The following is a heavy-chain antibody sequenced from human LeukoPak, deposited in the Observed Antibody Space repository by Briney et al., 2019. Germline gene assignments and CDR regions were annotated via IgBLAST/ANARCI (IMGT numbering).Heavy chain of an antibody. D-gene: IGHD3-10*01. Sequence: GGSLRLSCAASEFTVSSNYMSWVRQAPGKGLEWVSVIYSGGSTYYADSVKGRFTISRDNSKNTLYLQMNSLRAEDPAVYYCARAEWYYGSGSLYYWGQGTLVTVSS. J-gene: IGHJ4*02. CDR1: EFTVSSNY. CDR3: ARAEWYYGSGSLYY. V-gene: IGHV3-66*01. CDR2: IYSGGST.